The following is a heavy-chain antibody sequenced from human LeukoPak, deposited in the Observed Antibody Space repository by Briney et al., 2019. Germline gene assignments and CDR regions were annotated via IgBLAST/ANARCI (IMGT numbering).Heavy chain of an antibody. D-gene: IGHD2-15*01. J-gene: IGHJ4*02. CDR2: INPNSGGT. V-gene: IGHV1-2*02. CDR3: ARDFEGYCSGGSCYKDGYYFDY. CDR1: GYTFTGYY. Sequence: ASVKVSCKASGYTFTGYYMHWVRQAPGQGLEWMGWINPNSGGTNYAQKFQGRVTMTRDTSNSTAYMELSRLRSDDTAVYYCARDFEGYCSGGSCYKDGYYFDYWGQGTLVTVSS.